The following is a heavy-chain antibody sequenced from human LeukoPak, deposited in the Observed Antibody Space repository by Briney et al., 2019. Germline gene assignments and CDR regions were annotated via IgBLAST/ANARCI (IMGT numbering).Heavy chain of an antibody. CDR2: ISSSSSYI. CDR1: GFTFSSYS. Sequence: GGSLRLSCAASGFTFSSYSMNWVRQAPGKGLEWVSSISSSSSYIYYADSVKGRFTISRDNAKNSLYLQMNSLRAEDTAVYYCARLSGKNSNWFDPWGQGTLVTVSS. J-gene: IGHJ5*02. V-gene: IGHV3-21*01. CDR3: ARLSGKNSNWFDP. D-gene: IGHD3-3*01.